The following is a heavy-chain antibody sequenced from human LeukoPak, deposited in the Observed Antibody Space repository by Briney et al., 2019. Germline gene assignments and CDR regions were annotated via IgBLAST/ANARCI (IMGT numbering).Heavy chain of an antibody. J-gene: IGHJ5*02. CDR1: GGSFSSYY. D-gene: IGHD2-2*01. CDR3: ARVRYCSSSSCP. Sequence: SETLSLTCAVYGGSFSSYYWSWIRQPPGKGLEWIGEINHSGSTNYNPPLKSRVTISVDTSKSQFSLKLSSVTAADTAVYYCARVRYCSSSSCPWGQGTLVTVSS. V-gene: IGHV4-34*01. CDR2: INHSGST.